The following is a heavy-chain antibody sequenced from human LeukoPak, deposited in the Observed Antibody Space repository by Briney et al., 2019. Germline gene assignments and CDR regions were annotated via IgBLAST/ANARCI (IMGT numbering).Heavy chain of an antibody. CDR2: IYYSGST. J-gene: IGHJ4*02. V-gene: IGHV4-39*01. CDR3: ARHEEMATIF. D-gene: IGHD5-24*01. CDR1: GGSISSSSYY. Sequence: PSETLSLTCIVSGGSISSSSYYWGWVRQPPGKGLEWIGSIYYSGSTYYNPSLKSRVTISVDTSKNQFSLKLSSVTAADTAVYYCARHEEMATIFWGQGTLVTVSS.